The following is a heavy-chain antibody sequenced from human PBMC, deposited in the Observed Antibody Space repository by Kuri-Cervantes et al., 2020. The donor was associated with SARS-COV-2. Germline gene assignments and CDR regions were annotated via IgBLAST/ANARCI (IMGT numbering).Heavy chain of an antibody. D-gene: IGHD2-2*01. J-gene: IGHJ6*03. Sequence: SETLSLTCTVSGGSISSSSYYWGWVRQPPGKRLEWLGAIDHSEGTSYSPSLKSRVTMSLDAANNQFSLRLNSVTAADTALYYCARGTVPSAPYDSYYMDVWGKGTPVTVSS. CDR3: ARGTVPSAPYDSYYMDV. V-gene: IGHV4-39*07. CDR2: IDHSEGT. CDR1: GGSISSSSYY.